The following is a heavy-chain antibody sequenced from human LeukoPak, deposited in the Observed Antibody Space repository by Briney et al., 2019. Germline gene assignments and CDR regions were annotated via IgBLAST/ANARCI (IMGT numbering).Heavy chain of an antibody. D-gene: IGHD2-15*01. Sequence: PGGSLRLSCAASGFTFSSYAMSWVRQAPGEGLEWVSAIIGRGGSTYYADSVKGRFTISRGNSKKTLYLQMNSLRAEGTAVYYCAKIRGVVVVAATNYWGQGTLVTVSS. J-gene: IGHJ4*02. V-gene: IGHV3-23*01. CDR1: GFTFSSYA. CDR2: IIGRGGST. CDR3: AKIRGVVVVAATNY.